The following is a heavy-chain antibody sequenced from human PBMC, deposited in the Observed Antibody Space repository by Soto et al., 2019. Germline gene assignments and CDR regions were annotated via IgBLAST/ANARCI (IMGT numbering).Heavy chain of an antibody. CDR2: MNPNSGNT. CDR3: ARGRNGMDV. CDR1: GDTFTNYV. J-gene: IGHJ6*02. Sequence: QVQLVQSGAEVKRPRASVKVSCKASGDTFTNYVIKWVRQATGQGLEWMGWMNPNSGNTGYAQKFQGRVTMTRNTSISTAYMELSSLRSEDTAVYYCARGRNGMDVWGQGTTVTVSS. V-gene: IGHV1-8*01.